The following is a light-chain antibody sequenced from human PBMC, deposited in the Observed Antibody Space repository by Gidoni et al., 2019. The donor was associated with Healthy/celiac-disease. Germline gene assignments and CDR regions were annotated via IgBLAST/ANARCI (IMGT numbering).Light chain of an antibody. Sequence: QSVLPQPPAASGTPGQSVTISCSGSSSNIGSNTVNWYQQLPGTAPKLLSYSNNQRPSGVPDRFSGSKSGASAYLASSGLQSEDEADYYCTAWDDSLNGWVFGGGTKLTVL. CDR1: SSNIGSNT. CDR3: TAWDDSLNGWV. V-gene: IGLV1-44*01. J-gene: IGLJ3*02. CDR2: SNN.